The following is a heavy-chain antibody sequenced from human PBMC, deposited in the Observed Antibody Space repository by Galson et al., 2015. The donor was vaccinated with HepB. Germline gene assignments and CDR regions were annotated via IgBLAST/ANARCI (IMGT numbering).Heavy chain of an antibody. D-gene: IGHD2-2*01. CDR3: ARARGGGRYCSSTSCSSGFDP. J-gene: IGHJ5*02. CDR2: IIPIFGTA. CDR1: GGTFSSYA. Sequence: SVKVSCKASGGTFSSYAISWVRQAPGQGLEWMGGIIPIFGTANYAQKFQGRVTITADESTSTAYMELSSLRSEDTAVYYCARARGGGRYCSSTSCSSGFDPWGQGTLVTVSS. V-gene: IGHV1-69*13.